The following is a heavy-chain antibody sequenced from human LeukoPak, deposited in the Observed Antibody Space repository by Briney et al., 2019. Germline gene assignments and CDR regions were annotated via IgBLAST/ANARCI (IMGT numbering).Heavy chain of an antibody. D-gene: IGHD3-22*01. CDR2: IKSKTDGGTT. V-gene: IGHV3-15*01. CDR3: TTDQYYDSSGYYQYFDY. Sequence: RGSLRLSCAASGFTFSNAWMSWVRQAPGKGLEWVGRIKSKTDGGTTDYAAPVKGRFTISRDDSKNTLYLQMNSLKTEDPAVYYCTTDQYYDSSGYYQYFDYWGQGTLVTVSS. CDR1: GFTFSNAW. J-gene: IGHJ4*02.